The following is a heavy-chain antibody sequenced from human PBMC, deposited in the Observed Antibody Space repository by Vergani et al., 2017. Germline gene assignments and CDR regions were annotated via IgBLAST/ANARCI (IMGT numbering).Heavy chain of an antibody. J-gene: IGHJ4*02. V-gene: IGHV3-23*01. D-gene: IGHD3-16*02. CDR1: GFTFSSYA. CDR2: ISGSGGST. Sequence: EVQLLESGGGLVQPGGSLRLSCAASGFTFSSYAMSWVRQAPGKGLEWVSAISGSGGSTYYADSVKGRFTISRDNSKNTLYLQMNSLRAEDTAVYYCARGEGLRLGELSESFDYWGQGTLVTVSS. CDR3: ARGEGLRLGELSESFDY.